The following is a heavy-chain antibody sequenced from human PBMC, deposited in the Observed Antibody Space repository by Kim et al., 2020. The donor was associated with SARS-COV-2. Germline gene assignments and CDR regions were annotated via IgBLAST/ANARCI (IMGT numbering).Heavy chain of an antibody. V-gene: IGHV1-24*01. CDR3: ATGPGVVVAGWFDP. J-gene: IGHJ5*02. CDR2: FDPEDGET. CDR1: GYTLTELS. D-gene: IGHD2-15*01. Sequence: ASVKVSCKVSGYTLTELSMHWVRQAPGKGLEWMGGFDPEDGETIYAQKFQVRVTMTEDTSTDTAYMELSSLRSEDTAVYYCATGPGVVVAGWFDPWGQGTLVTVSS.